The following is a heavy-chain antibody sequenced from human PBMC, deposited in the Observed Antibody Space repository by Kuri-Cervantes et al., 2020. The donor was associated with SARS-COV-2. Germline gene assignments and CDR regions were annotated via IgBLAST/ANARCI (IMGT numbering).Heavy chain of an antibody. V-gene: IGHV1-18*01. CDR3: AGEEVPSDVNIVVVPAAPFDY. CDR1: GYTFTSYG. J-gene: IGHJ4*02. CDR2: ISAYNGNT. D-gene: IGHD2-2*01. Sequence: ASVKVSCKASGYTFTSYGISWVRQAPGQGLEWMGWISAYNGNTDYAQKLQGRVTMTTDTSTSTAYMELRSLRPDDTAVYYCAGEEVPSDVNIVVVPAAPFDYWGQGTLVTVSS.